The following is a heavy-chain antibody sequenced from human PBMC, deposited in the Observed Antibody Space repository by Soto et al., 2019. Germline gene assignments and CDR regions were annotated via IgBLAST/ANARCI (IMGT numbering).Heavy chain of an antibody. CDR2: INPNSGGT. J-gene: IGHJ5*02. V-gene: IGHV1-2*02. CDR1: GYTFTGYY. Sequence: QVQLVQSGAEVKKPGAPVKVSCKASGYTFTGYYMHWVRQAPGQGLEWMGWINPNSGGTIYAQKFQGRVTMTRDTSISTAYMELSRLRSDDTAVYYCAAALRADWFDPWGQGTLVTVSS. D-gene: IGHD3-16*01. CDR3: AAALRADWFDP.